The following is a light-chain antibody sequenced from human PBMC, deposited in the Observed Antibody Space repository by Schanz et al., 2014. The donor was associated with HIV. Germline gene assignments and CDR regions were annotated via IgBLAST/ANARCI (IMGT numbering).Light chain of an antibody. CDR2: KAS. J-gene: IGKJ2*01. Sequence: DIQMTQSPSTLSASVGDRITITCRASQSISGWLAWYQQKPGEAPKLLISKASALESGVPSRFSGSGSGTEFTLTISSLQPDDLASYHCQQYNGLSPITFGQGTKLEIK. CDR3: QQYNGLSPIT. CDR1: QSISGW. V-gene: IGKV1-5*03.